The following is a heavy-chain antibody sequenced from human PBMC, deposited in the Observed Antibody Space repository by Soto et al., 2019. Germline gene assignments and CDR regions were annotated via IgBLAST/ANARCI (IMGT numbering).Heavy chain of an antibody. CDR3: ARDGVQGYSYAPYYYYGMDV. Sequence: TGGSLRLSCAASGFTFSSYSMNWVRQAPGKGLEWVSYISSSSSTIYYADSVKGRFTISRDNAKNSLYLQMNSLRDEDTAVYHCARDGVQGYSYAPYYYYGMDVWGQGTTVTVSS. J-gene: IGHJ6*02. V-gene: IGHV3-48*02. CDR2: ISSSSSTI. CDR1: GFTFSSYS. D-gene: IGHD5-18*01.